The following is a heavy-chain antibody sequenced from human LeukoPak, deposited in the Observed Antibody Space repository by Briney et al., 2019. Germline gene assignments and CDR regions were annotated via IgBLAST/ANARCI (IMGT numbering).Heavy chain of an antibody. CDR3: ARDYKYAFDN. D-gene: IGHD5-24*01. CDR1: GFTFSDYS. CDR2: IGIDSGNT. V-gene: IGHV3-48*01. Sequence: GGSLRLSCAASGFTFSDYSMNWVRQAPGKGPERISYIGIDSGNTNSADSVKGRFTISGDKAKNSLYLKMNSLRVEDTAVYYCARDYKYAFDNWGQGTLVTVSS. J-gene: IGHJ4*01.